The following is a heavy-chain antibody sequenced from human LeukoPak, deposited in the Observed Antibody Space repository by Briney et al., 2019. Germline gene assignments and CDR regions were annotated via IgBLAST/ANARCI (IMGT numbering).Heavy chain of an antibody. CDR3: ARAPFYYDSSGYPDY. CDR2: ISAYNGNT. J-gene: IGHJ4*02. Sequence: ASVKVSCTASGYTFTSYGISWVRQAPGQGLEWMGWISAYNGNTNYAQKLQGRVTMTTDTSTSTAYMELRSLRSDDTAVYYCARAPFYYDSSGYPDYWGQGTLVTVSS. D-gene: IGHD3-22*01. V-gene: IGHV1-18*01. CDR1: GYTFTSYG.